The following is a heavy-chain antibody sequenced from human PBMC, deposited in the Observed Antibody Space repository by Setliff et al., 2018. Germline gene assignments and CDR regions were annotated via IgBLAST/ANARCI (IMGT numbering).Heavy chain of an antibody. CDR3: ARAPRLEWILPTFDY. CDR2: ISAYTGKT. CDR1: GSTFLSYG. Sequence: ASVVSCKAVGSTFLSYGLSWVRQAPGQGLEWMGWISAYTGKTDYAQNFQGRVTMTADTSTNTAYLELRSLRYDDTAVYFCARAPRLEWILPTFDYWGQGTPVTVSS. V-gene: IGHV1-18*01. J-gene: IGHJ4*02. D-gene: IGHD3-3*01.